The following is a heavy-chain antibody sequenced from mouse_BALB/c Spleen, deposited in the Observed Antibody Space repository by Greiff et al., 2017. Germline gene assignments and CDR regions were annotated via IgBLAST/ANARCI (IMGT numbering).Heavy chain of an antibody. V-gene: IGHV1-7*01. CDR1: GYTFTSYW. Sequence: QVQLQQSGAELAKPGASVKMSCKASGYTFTSYWMHWVKQRPGQGLEWIGNINPSTGYTEYNQKFKDKATLTADKSSSTAYMQLSSLTSEDSAVYYCARFYGSSYDGDYWGQGTTLTVSS. CDR2: INPSTGYT. J-gene: IGHJ2*01. D-gene: IGHD1-1*01. CDR3: ARFYGSSYDGDY.